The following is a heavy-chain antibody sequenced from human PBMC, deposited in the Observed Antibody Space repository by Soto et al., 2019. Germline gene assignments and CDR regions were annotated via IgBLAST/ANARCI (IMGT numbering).Heavy chain of an antibody. D-gene: IGHD1-7*01. V-gene: IGHV1-2*02. CDR1: GYTFTGYY. CDR2: INPNSGGT. J-gene: IGHJ4*02. Sequence: ASVKVSCKDSGYTFTGYYMHWVRQAPGQGLEWMGWINPNSGGTNYAKKFQGRVTMTRDTSISTAYMELSRLRSDDTAVYYYARSGGNWDYVYFDYWGQGPLVTVSS. CDR3: ARSGGNWDYVYFDY.